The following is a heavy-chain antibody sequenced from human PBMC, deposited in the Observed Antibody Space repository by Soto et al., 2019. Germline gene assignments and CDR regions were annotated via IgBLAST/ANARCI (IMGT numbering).Heavy chain of an antibody. D-gene: IGHD4-17*01. CDR3: ANYPTPVPSDY. Sequence: SETLSLTCTVSGGSVSSGSYYWSWIRQPPGKGLEWIGYIYYSGSTNYNPSLKSRVTISVDTSKNQFSLKLSSVTAADTAVYYCANYPTPVPSDYWGQGTLVTVSS. CDR1: GGSVSSGSYY. V-gene: IGHV4-61*01. CDR2: IYYSGST. J-gene: IGHJ4*02.